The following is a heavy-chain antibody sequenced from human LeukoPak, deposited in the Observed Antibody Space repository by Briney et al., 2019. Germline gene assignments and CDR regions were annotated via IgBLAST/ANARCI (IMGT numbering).Heavy chain of an antibody. CDR3: AKNGHGSGSYYPRTKYYFDY. CDR1: GFTFSSYA. CDR2: INSDGSST. J-gene: IGHJ4*02. V-gene: IGHV3-74*01. D-gene: IGHD3-10*01. Sequence: GGSLRLSCAASGFTFSSYAMSWVRQAPGKGLVWVSRINSDGSSTSYADSVKGRFTISRDNAKNTLYLQMNSLRAEDTAVYYCAKNGHGSGSYYPRTKYYFDYWGQGTLVTVSS.